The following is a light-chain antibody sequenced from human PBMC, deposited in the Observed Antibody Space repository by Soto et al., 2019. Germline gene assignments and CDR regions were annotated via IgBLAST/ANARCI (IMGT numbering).Light chain of an antibody. V-gene: IGLV2-11*01. CDR2: NVT. J-gene: IGLJ7*01. CDR1: SSEVGDYNY. CDR3: CSYAGRATLEAV. Sequence: QSVLTQPRSVSGSPGQAVTISCTGTSSEVGDYNYVSWYQQYAGELPKLMIYNVTERPAGVPDRFSGAKSGSTASLTISGLEPEDEADYYCCSYAGRATLEAVFGGGTQLTVL.